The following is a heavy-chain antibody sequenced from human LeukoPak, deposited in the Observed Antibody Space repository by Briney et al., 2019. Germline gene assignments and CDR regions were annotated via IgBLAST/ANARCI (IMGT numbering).Heavy chain of an antibody. CDR1: GYTFTSYY. Sequence: ASVKVSCKASGYTFTSYYMHWVRQAPGQGLEWMGIINPSGGSTSYAQKFQGRVTMTRDTSTSTVYMELRSLRSDDTAVYYCARGPEGMYFDYWGQGTLVTVSS. J-gene: IGHJ4*02. CDR3: ARGPEGMYFDY. CDR2: INPSGGST. V-gene: IGHV1-46*01.